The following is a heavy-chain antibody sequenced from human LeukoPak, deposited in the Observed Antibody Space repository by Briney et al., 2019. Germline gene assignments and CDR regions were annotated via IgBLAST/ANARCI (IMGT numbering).Heavy chain of an antibody. V-gene: IGHV3-15*01. D-gene: IGHD3-10*01. CDR1: GFTFTNAW. CDR2: IKSKGDGETI. Sequence: PGGSLRLSCAASGFTFTNAWMSWVRQAPGKGLEWVGRIKSKGDGETIDNAAPVKGRFTMSRGDSKATLYLQMNSLKAEDTAVYYCTTDLGLTMIRGVIVYWGQGALVTVSS. J-gene: IGHJ4*02. CDR3: TTDLGLTMIRGVIVY.